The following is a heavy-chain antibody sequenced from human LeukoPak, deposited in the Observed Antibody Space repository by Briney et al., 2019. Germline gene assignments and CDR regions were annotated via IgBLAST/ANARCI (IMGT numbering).Heavy chain of an antibody. J-gene: IGHJ6*03. Sequence: ASVKVSCKASGYTFTSYDINWVRQATGQGLEWMGWMNPNSGNTGYAQKFQGRVTMTRNTSISTAYMELSSLRSEDTAVYYCARLAVVVPAARDYYYMDVWGKGTTVTVSS. CDR1: GYTFTSYD. V-gene: IGHV1-8*01. CDR3: ARLAVVVPAARDYYYMDV. CDR2: MNPNSGNT. D-gene: IGHD2-2*01.